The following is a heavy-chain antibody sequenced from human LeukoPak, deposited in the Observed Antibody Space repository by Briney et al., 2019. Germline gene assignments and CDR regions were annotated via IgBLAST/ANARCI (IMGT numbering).Heavy chain of an antibody. D-gene: IGHD6-13*01. CDR2: INPNSGGT. V-gene: IGHV1-2*02. J-gene: IGHJ4*02. Sequence: ASVKVSCKASGYTFTGYYMHWVRQAPGQGLEWMGWINPNSGGTNYAQKFQGRVTMTRDTSISTTYMELSRLRSDDTAVYYCARGAAGRTKFDYWGQGTLVTVSS. CDR1: GYTFTGYY. CDR3: ARGAAGRTKFDY.